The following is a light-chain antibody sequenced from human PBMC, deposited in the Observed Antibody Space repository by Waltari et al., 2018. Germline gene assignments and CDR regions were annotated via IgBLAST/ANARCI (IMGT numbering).Light chain of an antibody. V-gene: IGLV3-21*02. CDR3: QVWDTSRDQVV. CDR1: NIGLKT. Sequence: SYVVTQIPSLSVAPGQTARITCGGTNIGLKTVQCFQQKPGQAPLLVVYDARDRPSGIPERFAGSNSGNTATLTISRVGAGDEADYYCQVWDTSRDQVVFGGGTRLTVL. CDR2: DAR. J-gene: IGLJ2*01.